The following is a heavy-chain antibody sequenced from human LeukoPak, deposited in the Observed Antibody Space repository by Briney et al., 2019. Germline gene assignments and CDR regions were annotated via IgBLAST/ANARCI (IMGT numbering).Heavy chain of an antibody. Sequence: SETLSLSCTVSGDSISSSHYYWGWIRQSPGKGLEWIGSIYSGGETHYNPSLNSRVTIFLDTSKNRFSLNLISVTATDTAVYYCVRDYSNFVQGDWGQGTLVTVSS. CDR2: IYSGGET. CDR3: VRDYSNFVQGD. CDR1: GDSISSSHYY. V-gene: IGHV4-39*02. J-gene: IGHJ4*02. D-gene: IGHD4-11*01.